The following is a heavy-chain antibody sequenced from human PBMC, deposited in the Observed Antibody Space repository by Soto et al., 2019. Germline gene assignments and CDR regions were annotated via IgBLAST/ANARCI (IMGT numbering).Heavy chain of an antibody. CDR2: INPSGGST. J-gene: IGHJ6*02. Sequence: ASVKVSCKASGYTFTSYYMHWVRQAPGQGLEWMGIINPSGGSTSYAQKFQGRVTMTRDTSTSTVYMELSSLRSEDTAVYYCARAGPKCSGYWVYYYGMDVWGQGTTVTVSS. V-gene: IGHV1-46*01. D-gene: IGHD3-22*01. CDR3: ARAGPKCSGYWVYYYGMDV. CDR1: GYTFTSYY.